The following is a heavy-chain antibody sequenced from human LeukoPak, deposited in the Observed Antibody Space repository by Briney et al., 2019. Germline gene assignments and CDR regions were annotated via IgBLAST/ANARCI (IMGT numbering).Heavy chain of an antibody. CDR2: ISYDGSNK. V-gene: IGHV3-30*18. CDR3: AKGVYYYDSSGYLDY. J-gene: IGHJ4*02. CDR1: GFTFSSYG. D-gene: IGHD3-22*01. Sequence: GGSLRLSCAASGFTFSSYGMHWVRQAPGKGLEWVAVISYDGSNKYYADSVKGRFTISRDNSKNTLYLQMNSLRAEDTAVYYWAKGVYYYDSSGYLDYWGQGTLVTVSS.